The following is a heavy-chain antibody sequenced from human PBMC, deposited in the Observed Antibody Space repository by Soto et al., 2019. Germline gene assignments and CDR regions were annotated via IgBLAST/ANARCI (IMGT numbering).Heavy chain of an antibody. Sequence: SETLSLTCAVCGYSINSGSSWAWIRRPAGKGLEWIGSVFHSGTTYSTPSLKTRLTISVDTSKNQFSLDLNAVTAADTAVYYCVRDFGDLHDFWSGSDYWGQGIPVTVSS. CDR1: GYSINSGSS. V-gene: IGHV4-38-2*02. D-gene: IGHD3-3*01. J-gene: IGHJ4*02. CDR3: VRDFGDLHDFWSGSDY. CDR2: VFHSGTT.